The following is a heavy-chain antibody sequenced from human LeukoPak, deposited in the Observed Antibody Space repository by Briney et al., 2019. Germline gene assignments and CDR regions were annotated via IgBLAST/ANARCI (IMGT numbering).Heavy chain of an antibody. CDR1: GDSVTNDFF. V-gene: IGHV4-38-2*02. CDR3: ARWASISREPGGFFDH. Sequence: TSETLSLTCTVSGDSVTNDFFWGWVRQPPGKELEWIGSFCLGRDTYYRPSLKSRVTISVDTSKYQFSLNLNSVTAADTAVYYCARWASISREPGGFFDHWGQGTLVTVSS. D-gene: IGHD1-14*01. CDR2: FCLGRDT. J-gene: IGHJ4*02.